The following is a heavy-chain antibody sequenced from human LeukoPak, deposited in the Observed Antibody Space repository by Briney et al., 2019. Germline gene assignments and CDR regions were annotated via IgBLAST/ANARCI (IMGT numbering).Heavy chain of an antibody. CDR1: GFTVSSNY. D-gene: IGHD6-13*01. Sequence: GGSLRLSCAASGFTVSSNYMSWVRQAPGKGLEWVSVIYSGGSTYYADSVKGRFTISRDNSKNTLYLQMNSLRAEDTAVYYCAKDLSIAAAGYGGQGTLVTVSS. CDR3: AKDLSIAAAGY. CDR2: IYSGGST. V-gene: IGHV3-53*01. J-gene: IGHJ4*02.